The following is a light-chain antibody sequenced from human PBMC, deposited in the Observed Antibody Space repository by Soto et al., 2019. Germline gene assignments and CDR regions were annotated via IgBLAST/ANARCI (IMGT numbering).Light chain of an antibody. J-gene: IGLJ2*01. CDR1: SGSIASNY. CDR2: EDN. Sequence: NFMLTQPHSVSESPGRTITISCTRSSGSIASNYVQWYQQSPGSAPTTVIYEDNQRPSGVPDRFSGSIDSSSNSASLTITGLKTEDEADYYCQSYDTSNRGVVFGGGTKLTVL. CDR3: QSYDTSNRGVV. V-gene: IGLV6-57*04.